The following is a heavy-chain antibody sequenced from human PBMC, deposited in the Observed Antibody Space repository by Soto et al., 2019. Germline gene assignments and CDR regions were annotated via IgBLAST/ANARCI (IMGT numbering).Heavy chain of an antibody. J-gene: IGHJ5*02. CDR3: ARGGQYNWNYGWFDP. V-gene: IGHV4-38-2*01. CDR2: IYHSGRS. D-gene: IGHD1-7*01. Sequence: ETLSLTCAVSAYSITSGYYWGWIRQPPGKGLEWIASIYHSGRSYYNPSLKSRVTISVDTSKNHFSLKLSSVTAADTAVYYCARGGQYNWNYGWFDPWGQGTLVTVSS. CDR1: AYSITSGYY.